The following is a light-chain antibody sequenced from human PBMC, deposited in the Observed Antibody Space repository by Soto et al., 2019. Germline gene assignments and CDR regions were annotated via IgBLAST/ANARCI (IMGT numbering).Light chain of an antibody. CDR3: SHAPSYSHVV. V-gene: IGLV2-23*02. CDR2: AVS. J-gene: IGLJ2*01. CDR1: SSDVESYNL. Sequence: QSALTQAASVSGSPGQSITISCTGISSDVESYNLVSWYQQHPGKAPKLMIYAVSERPSGVSNRFSAYKSGNTASLTISGLQAEDEAYYYCSHAPSYSHVVFGGGTKLTVL.